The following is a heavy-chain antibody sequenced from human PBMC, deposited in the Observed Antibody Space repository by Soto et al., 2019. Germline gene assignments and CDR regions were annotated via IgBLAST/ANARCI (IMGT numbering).Heavy chain of an antibody. CDR3: AHRAGLQGNWDGGYFDY. D-gene: IGHD1-1*01. J-gene: IGHJ4*02. Sequence: QITLKESGPTRVKPAQPLTLTCTFSGFSLTTSGVGVGWIRQPPGKPLEWLAFIYWDDDKRYNPSLKTRLTFNKDTSNNQVVLTMTEMDPVDTASYCCAHRAGLQGNWDGGYFDYWGLGTLVTVSS. CDR1: GFSLTTSGVG. V-gene: IGHV2-5*02. CDR2: IYWDDDK.